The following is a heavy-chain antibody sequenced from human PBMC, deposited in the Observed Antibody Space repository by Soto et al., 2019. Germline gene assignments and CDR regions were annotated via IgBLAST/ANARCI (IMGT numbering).Heavy chain of an antibody. J-gene: IGHJ4*02. CDR2: IIPILGIA. CDR1: GYTFTGYY. V-gene: IGHV1-69*04. Sequence: SVKVSCKASGYTFTGYYMHWVRQAPGQGLEWMGRIIPILGIANYAQKFQGRVTITADKSTSTAYMELSSLRSEDTAVYYCARGDSSGYYLDYWGQGTLVTVSS. CDR3: ARGDSSGYYLDY. D-gene: IGHD3-22*01.